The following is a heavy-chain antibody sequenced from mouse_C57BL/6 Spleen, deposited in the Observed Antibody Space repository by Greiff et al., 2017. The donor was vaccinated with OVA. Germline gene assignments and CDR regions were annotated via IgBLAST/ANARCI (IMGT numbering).Heavy chain of an antibody. D-gene: IGHD1-1*01. V-gene: IGHV5-4*01. CDR3: ARDGGSTVVAKGDAMDY. J-gene: IGHJ4*01. CDR1: GFTFSSYA. Sequence: VQLKESGGGLVKPGGSLKLSCAASGFTFSSYAMSWVRQTPEKRLEWVATISDGGSYTYYPDNVKGRFTISRDTATNNLYLQMSHLKSEDTAMYYCARDGGSTVVAKGDAMDYWGQGTSVTVSS. CDR2: ISDGGSYT.